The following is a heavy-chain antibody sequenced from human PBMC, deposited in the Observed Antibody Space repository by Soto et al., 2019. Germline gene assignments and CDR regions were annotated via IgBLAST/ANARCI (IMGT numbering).Heavy chain of an antibody. Sequence: PSETLSLTCTVSGGSISSYYWSWIRQPPGKGLEWIGYIYYSGSTNYNPSLKSRVTISVDTSKNQFSLKLSSVTAADTAVYYCARNLVGPTSYYYYGMDVWGQGTTVTVSS. CDR3: ARNLVGPTSYYYYGMDV. V-gene: IGHV4-59*01. CDR2: IYYSGST. CDR1: GGSISSYY. D-gene: IGHD1-26*01. J-gene: IGHJ6*02.